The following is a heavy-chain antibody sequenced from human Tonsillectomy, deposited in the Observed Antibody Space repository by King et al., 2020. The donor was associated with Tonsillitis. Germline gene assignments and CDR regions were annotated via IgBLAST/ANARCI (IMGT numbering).Heavy chain of an antibody. J-gene: IGHJ5*02. CDR3: ARTVYCSSTSCPFPWFDP. V-gene: IGHV3-53*04. Sequence: VQLVESGGGLVQPGGSLRLSCAASGFTVSSNYMSWVRQAPGKGLEWVSVIYSGGSTYYEDSVKGRFTISRHNSKNTLYLQMNSLRAEDTAVYYCARTVYCSSTSCPFPWFDPWGQGTLVTVSS. CDR1: GFTVSSNY. CDR2: IYSGGST. D-gene: IGHD2-2*01.